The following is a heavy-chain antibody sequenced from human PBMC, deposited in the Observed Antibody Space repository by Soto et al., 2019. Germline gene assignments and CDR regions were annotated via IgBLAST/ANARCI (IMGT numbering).Heavy chain of an antibody. CDR1: GGSISRNY. CDR3: VRSERAAGTDCWFYP. Sequence: SETLYLTCTVSGGSISRNYFSWIRHPPEKGKEWIGNIYYNGSTNYNPSLKSRVTISVDTSKNQFSLKLSSVTAVDMALYYFVRSERAAGTDCWFYPWGQETLVIVSS. D-gene: IGHD6-13*01. V-gene: IGHV4-59*08. J-gene: IGHJ5*02. CDR2: IYYNGST.